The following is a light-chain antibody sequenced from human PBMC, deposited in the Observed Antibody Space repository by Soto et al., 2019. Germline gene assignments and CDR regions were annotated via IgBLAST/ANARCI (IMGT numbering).Light chain of an antibody. CDR2: KAS. Sequence: DIQMTQSRSTLSGSVGDRVTITCRASQSISSWLAWYQQKPGKAPKLLIYKASSLGSGVPSRFSGSGSGTEFTLTISSLQPDDFATYYCQQYNSYSWTFGQGTKVDIK. CDR1: QSISSW. J-gene: IGKJ1*01. V-gene: IGKV1-5*03. CDR3: QQYNSYSWT.